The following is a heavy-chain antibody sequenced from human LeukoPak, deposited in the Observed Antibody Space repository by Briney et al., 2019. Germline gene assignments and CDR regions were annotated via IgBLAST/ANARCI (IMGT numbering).Heavy chain of an antibody. Sequence: GGSLRLSCAASGFTFSSYSMNWLRQAPGKGLEWLSYISSGSRTIYYADPVKGRFTVSRDNAKSSLYLQMNSLRAEDTAVYYCARESISGHRDFDYWGQGALVTVSS. CDR3: ARESISGHRDFDY. D-gene: IGHD1-26*01. V-gene: IGHV3-48*01. J-gene: IGHJ4*02. CDR2: ISSGSRTI. CDR1: GFTFSSYS.